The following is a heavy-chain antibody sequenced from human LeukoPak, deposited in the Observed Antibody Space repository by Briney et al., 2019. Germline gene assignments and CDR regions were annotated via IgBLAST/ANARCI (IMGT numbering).Heavy chain of an antibody. CDR1: GGSISSYY. Sequence: SETLSLTCTVSGGSISSYYWSWIRQPPGKGLEWIGYIYYSGSTNYNPSLKSRVTISVDTSKNQFSLKLSSVTAADTAVYYCARVTSGYYYSYNWFDPWSQGTLVTVSS. V-gene: IGHV4-59*01. D-gene: IGHD3-3*01. CDR3: ARVTSGYYYSYNWFDP. CDR2: IYYSGST. J-gene: IGHJ5*02.